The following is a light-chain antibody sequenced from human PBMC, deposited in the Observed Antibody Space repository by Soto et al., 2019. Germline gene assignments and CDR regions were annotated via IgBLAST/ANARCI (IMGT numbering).Light chain of an antibody. V-gene: IGKV3-15*01. CDR3: QQYDKWPRT. CDR2: GAS. Sequence: VLMTHSPATLSVSPCERAALSFSASQSVSRKLAWYQQTRGQAPRLLIYGASTRATGVPARFSGSGSGTEFTLTISNLQSEDFAVYHCQQYDKWPRTFGQGTKVDIK. J-gene: IGKJ1*01. CDR1: QSVSRK.